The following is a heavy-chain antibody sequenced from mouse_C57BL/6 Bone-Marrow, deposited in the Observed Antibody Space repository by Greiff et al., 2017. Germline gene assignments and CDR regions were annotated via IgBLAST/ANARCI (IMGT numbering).Heavy chain of an antibody. Sequence: EVKLMESGGGLVQPGGSLKLSCAASGFTFSDYYMYWVRQTPEKRLEWVAYISNGGGSTYYPDTVKGRFTISRDNAKNTLYLQMSRLKSEDTAMYYCARQIYDGFHWYFDVWGTGTTVTVSS. CDR3: ARQIYDGFHWYFDV. V-gene: IGHV5-12*01. J-gene: IGHJ1*03. D-gene: IGHD2-3*01. CDR2: ISNGGGST. CDR1: GFTFSDYY.